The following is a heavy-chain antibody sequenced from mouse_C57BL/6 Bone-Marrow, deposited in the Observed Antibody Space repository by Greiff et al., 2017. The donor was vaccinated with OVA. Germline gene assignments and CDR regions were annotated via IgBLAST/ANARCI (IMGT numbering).Heavy chain of an antibody. J-gene: IGHJ4*01. CDR1: GYTFTSYG. Sequence: DVHLVQSGAELVRPGSSVKMSCKTSGYTFTSYGINWVKQRPGQGLEWIGYIYLGNGYTEYNEKFKGKATLTSDTSSSTAYMQLSSLTSEDSAIYFCARDETGRGEYGGRGTAVTVSS. D-gene: IGHD4-1*01. V-gene: IGHV1-58*01. CDR2: IYLGNGYT. CDR3: ARDETGRGEY.